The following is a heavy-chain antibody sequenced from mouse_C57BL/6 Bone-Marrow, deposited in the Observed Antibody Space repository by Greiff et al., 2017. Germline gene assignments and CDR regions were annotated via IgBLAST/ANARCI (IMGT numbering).Heavy chain of an antibody. V-gene: IGHV7-1*01. CDR3: ARDEGTYDAMDY. Sequence: EVKVVESGGGLVQSGRSLRLSCATSGFTFSDFYMEWVRQAPGKGLEWIAASRNKANDYTTEYSASVKGRFIVSRDTSQSILYLQMNALRAEDTAIDYCARDEGTYDAMDYWGQGTSVTVSS. CDR2: SRNKANDYTT. J-gene: IGHJ4*01. CDR1: GFTFSDFY.